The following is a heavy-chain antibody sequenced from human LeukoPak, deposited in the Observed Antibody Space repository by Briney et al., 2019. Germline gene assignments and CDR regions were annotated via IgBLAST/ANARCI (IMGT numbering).Heavy chain of an antibody. J-gene: IGHJ6*02. CDR2: TYFGSKWYY. V-gene: IGHV6-1*01. D-gene: IGHD3-10*01. CDR1: GDSVSSDSAA. Sequence: SQTLSLTCAISGDSVSSDSAAWNWIRQSPSRGLEWLARTYFGSKWYYDYALAVKGRITINPDTSKNQFSLQLNSVTPEDTAVYYCARGRVGFPNYYYYYGMDVWGQGTTVTVSS. CDR3: ARGRVGFPNYYYYYGMDV.